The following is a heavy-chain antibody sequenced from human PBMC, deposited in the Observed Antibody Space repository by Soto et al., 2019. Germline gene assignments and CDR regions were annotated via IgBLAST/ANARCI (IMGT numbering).Heavy chain of an antibody. Sequence: WETLSLTCTVSGGSISSYYLGWIRQTPGKGLGWVGYIYYSVSTNYNPSLKSRVTISVDTSKNQFSLKLSSVTAADTAVYYCARHAPTYYDFWSGYQISNGFAPWGQGTLVTVSS. CDR1: GGSISSYY. CDR2: IYYSVST. D-gene: IGHD3-3*01. J-gene: IGHJ5*02. CDR3: ARHAPTYYDFWSGYQISNGFAP. V-gene: IGHV4-59*01.